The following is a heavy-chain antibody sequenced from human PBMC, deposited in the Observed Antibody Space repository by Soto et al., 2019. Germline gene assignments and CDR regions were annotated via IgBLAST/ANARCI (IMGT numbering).Heavy chain of an antibody. CDR1: GYTFTSYG. CDR2: ISAYNGNT. J-gene: IGHJ5*02. CDR3: AREPFTVGGQPNWFDP. V-gene: IGHV1-18*01. Sequence: ASVKVSCKASGYTFTSYGISWVLQAPGQGLEWMGWISAYNGNTNYAQKLQGRVTMTTDTSTSTAYMELRSLRSDDTAVYYCAREPFTVGGQPNWFDPWGQGTLVTVSS. D-gene: IGHD6-19*01.